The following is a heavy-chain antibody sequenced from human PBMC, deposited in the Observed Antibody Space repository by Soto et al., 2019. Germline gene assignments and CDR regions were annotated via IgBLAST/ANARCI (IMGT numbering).Heavy chain of an antibody. Sequence: QVQLVQSGAEVKKPGASVKVSCKASGYTFTGYDIDWVRQATGQGLEWMGWMNPHSGNTNYAQKFQGRVTMTRNTSISTAYRGLSSLSSEDRAMYYCGRGRLIIGVDIWGQGTMVTVSS. V-gene: IGHV1-8*01. D-gene: IGHD3-22*01. CDR2: MNPHSGNT. CDR1: GYTFTGYD. J-gene: IGHJ3*02. CDR3: GRGRLIIGVDI.